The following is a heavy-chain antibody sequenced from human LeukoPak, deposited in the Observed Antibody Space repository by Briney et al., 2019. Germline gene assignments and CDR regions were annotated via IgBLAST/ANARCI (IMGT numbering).Heavy chain of an antibody. J-gene: IGHJ4*02. CDR1: GGSISSGSYY. V-gene: IGHV4-30-4*08. D-gene: IGHD3-10*01. CDR3: ASHAYGYYFDY. Sequence: SETLSLTCTVSGGSISSGSYYWSWIRQPPGKGLEWIGYIYYSGGTYYNPSLKSRVTISVDTSKNQFSLKLSSVTAADTAVYYCASHAYGYYFDYWGQGTLVTVSS. CDR2: IYYSGGT.